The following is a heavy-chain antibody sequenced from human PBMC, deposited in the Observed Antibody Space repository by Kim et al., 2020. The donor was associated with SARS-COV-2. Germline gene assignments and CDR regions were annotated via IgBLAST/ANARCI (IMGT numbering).Heavy chain of an antibody. CDR2: INTSDGIT. V-gene: IGHV1-46*01. Sequence: ASVKVSCKASGYTFTSYFMHWVRQAPGQGLEWMGRINTSDGITNYAQKFQGRVTMTRDTSTSTAYMELSSLRSEDTAVYYCTKYSWSDSFDYWGLGTL. CDR1: GYTFTSYF. D-gene: IGHD3-3*01. CDR3: TKYSWSDSFDY. J-gene: IGHJ4*02.